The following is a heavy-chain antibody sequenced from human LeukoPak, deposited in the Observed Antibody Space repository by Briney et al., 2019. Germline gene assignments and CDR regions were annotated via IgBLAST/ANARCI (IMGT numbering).Heavy chain of an antibody. J-gene: IGHJ4*02. CDR2: ISGSGTDI. CDR3: ARDKTYGEQFDS. CDR1: GFTSNTYS. D-gene: IGHD4-17*01. V-gene: IGHV3-21*01. Sequence: PGGSLRLSCAASGFTSNTYSMNWVRQTPGKGREGVSSISGSGTDIYYADSMKGRITISRENAKNSLYLQMNSLRAEDTAVYYCARDKTYGEQFDSWGQGTLVTVSS.